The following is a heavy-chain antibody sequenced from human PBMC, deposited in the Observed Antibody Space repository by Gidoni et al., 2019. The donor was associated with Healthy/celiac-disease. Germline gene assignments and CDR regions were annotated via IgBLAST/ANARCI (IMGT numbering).Heavy chain of an antibody. J-gene: IGHJ2*01. CDR3: ARVVQGLVRGWNLGYFDL. CDR2: IIPIFGTA. V-gene: IGHV1-69*01. Sequence: QVQLVQSRAEVKKPGSSVKVSCTASGDPFTSYAFSRVRQAPGQGLEWMGGIIPIFGTANYAQKFQGRVTITADESTSTAYMELSSLRAEDTAVYYCARVVQGLVRGWNLGYFDLWGRGTLVTVSS. D-gene: IGHD6-19*01. CDR1: GDPFTSYA.